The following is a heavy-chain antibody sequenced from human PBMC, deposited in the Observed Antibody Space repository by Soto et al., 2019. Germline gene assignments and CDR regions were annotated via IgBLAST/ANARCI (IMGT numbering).Heavy chain of an antibody. D-gene: IGHD1-26*01. V-gene: IGHV1-18*01. Sequence: QVQLVQSGAEVKKPGASVKVSCKASGYTFTSYGISWVRQAPGQGLEWMGWISAYNGNTNYAQKLQGRVTMTTDTSTSTAYMELRSLRSDDTAVYYCAREAVRAPDYYYYGMDVWGQGTTVTVSS. CDR3: AREAVRAPDYYYYGMDV. CDR2: ISAYNGNT. J-gene: IGHJ6*02. CDR1: GYTFTSYG.